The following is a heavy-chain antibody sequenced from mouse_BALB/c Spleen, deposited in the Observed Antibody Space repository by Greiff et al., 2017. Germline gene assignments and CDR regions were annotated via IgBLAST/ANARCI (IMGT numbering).Heavy chain of an antibody. V-gene: IGHV5-6*01. J-gene: IGHJ4*01. CDR2: ISSGGSYT. Sequence: EVQLVESGGDLVKPGGSLKLSCAASGFTFSSYGMSWVRQTPDKRLEWVATISSGGSYTYYPDSVKGRFTISRDNAKNTLYLQMSSLKSEDTAMYYCARPSGAMDYWGQGTSVTVSS. CDR1: GFTFSSYG. CDR3: ARPSGAMDY.